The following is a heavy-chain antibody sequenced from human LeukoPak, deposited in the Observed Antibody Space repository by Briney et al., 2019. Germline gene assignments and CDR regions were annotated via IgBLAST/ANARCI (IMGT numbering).Heavy chain of an antibody. D-gene: IGHD6-13*01. CDR3: AKAPRAAAGTYNGMDV. CDR1: GFTFSSYA. V-gene: IGHV3-23*01. CDR2: ISGSGGST. Sequence: GGSLRLSCAASGFTFSSYAMSWVRQAPGKGLEWVSAISGSGGSTYYADSVRGRFTISRDNSKNTLYLQMNSLRAEDTAVYYCAKAPRAAAGTYNGMDVWGQGTTVTVSS. J-gene: IGHJ6*02.